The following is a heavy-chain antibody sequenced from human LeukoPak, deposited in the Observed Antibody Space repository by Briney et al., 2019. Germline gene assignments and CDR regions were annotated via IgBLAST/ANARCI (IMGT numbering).Heavy chain of an antibody. D-gene: IGHD2-15*01. Sequence: SETLSLTRTVSGGPLYSYYWSWIRQTAGKGLEWIGRLYPGVSTNNYNPSLKSRVSMSVDTSKNQFALKLSAVTAADTAVYYCARAWGLSRAVVVGTATHYLDSWGQGTLVTVSS. CDR3: ARAWGLSRAVVVGTATHYLDS. V-gene: IGHV4-4*07. CDR1: GGPLYSYY. J-gene: IGHJ4*02. CDR2: LYPGVSTN.